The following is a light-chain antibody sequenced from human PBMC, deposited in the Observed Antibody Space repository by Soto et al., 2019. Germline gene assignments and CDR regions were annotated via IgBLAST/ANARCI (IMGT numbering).Light chain of an antibody. J-gene: IGKJ2*01. CDR1: QSVSSSY. CDR2: GAS. V-gene: IGKV3-20*01. Sequence: EIVLTQSPGTLSLSPGERATLSCRASQSVSSSYLAWYQQKPGQAPRLLIYGASSRATGIPHTFSGSGSGTDFTLTISRLEPEDFAVYYCQQYGSSPMYTFGQGTKLEIK. CDR3: QQYGSSPMYT.